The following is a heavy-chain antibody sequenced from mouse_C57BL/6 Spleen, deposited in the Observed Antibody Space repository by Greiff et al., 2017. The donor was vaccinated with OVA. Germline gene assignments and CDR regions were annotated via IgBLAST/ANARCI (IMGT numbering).Heavy chain of an antibody. CDR2: IYPGSGNT. CDR1: GYTFTDYY. Sequence: VQLQQSGAELVRPGASVKLSCKASGYTFTDYYINWVKQRPGQGLEWIARIYPGSGNTYYNEKFKGKATLTAEKSSSTAYMQLSSLTSEDSAVYFCAREDGGDYYAMDYWGQGTSVTVSS. V-gene: IGHV1-76*01. CDR3: AREDGGDYYAMDY. J-gene: IGHJ4*01.